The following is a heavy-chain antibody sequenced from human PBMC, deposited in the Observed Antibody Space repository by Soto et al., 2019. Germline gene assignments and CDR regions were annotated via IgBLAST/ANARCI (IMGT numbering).Heavy chain of an antibody. Sequence: ASVEVSCKGSGYTFTNNCISWVRQAPGQGPEWMGWISPHNGNTNCAQSFQGRVTMTTDTSTSTAYMELRSLRYDDTAVYYCGRERYESSGPPVYWGQGTLVTVSS. CDR2: ISPHNGNT. J-gene: IGHJ4*02. CDR1: GYTFTNNC. CDR3: GRERYESSGPPVY. V-gene: IGHV1-18*04. D-gene: IGHD3-22*01.